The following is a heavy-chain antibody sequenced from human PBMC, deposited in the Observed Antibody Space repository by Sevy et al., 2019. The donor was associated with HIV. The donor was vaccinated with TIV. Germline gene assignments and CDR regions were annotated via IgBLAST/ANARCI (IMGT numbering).Heavy chain of an antibody. J-gene: IGHJ4*02. V-gene: IGHV4-34*01. CDR2: INHSGST. Sequence: SETLSLTCAVYGGSFSGYYWSWIRQPPGKGLEWIGEINHSGSTNYNPSLKSRVTISVDTSKNQFSLKRSSVTAADTAVYYCARFNRYYGSGSYYSGWGQGTLVTVSS. D-gene: IGHD3-10*01. CDR1: GGSFSGYY. CDR3: ARFNRYYGSGSYYSG.